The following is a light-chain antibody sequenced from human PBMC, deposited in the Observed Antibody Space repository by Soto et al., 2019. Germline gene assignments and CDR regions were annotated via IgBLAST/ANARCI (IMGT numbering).Light chain of an antibody. CDR2: GAS. J-gene: IGKJ5*01. Sequence: IQMTQSPSSLSASVGDRVTVTCRTSQKINNYLNWYQQKPGKAPKLLIYGASSVQSGVPLRFSGSGSGTEFTLTISSLQHEDFAIYYCEQTYSPLVTFGQGTRLEIK. V-gene: IGKV1-39*01. CDR1: QKINNY. CDR3: EQTYSPLVT.